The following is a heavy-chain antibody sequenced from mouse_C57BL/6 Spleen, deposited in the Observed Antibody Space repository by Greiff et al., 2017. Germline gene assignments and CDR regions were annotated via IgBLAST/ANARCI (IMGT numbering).Heavy chain of an antibody. J-gene: IGHJ3*01. CDR1: GFTFSSYA. CDR2: ISSGGDYI. D-gene: IGHD2-2*01. CDR3: TRGGDDTYAY. V-gene: IGHV5-9-1*02. Sequence: EVMLVESGEGLVKPGGSLKLSCAASGFTFSSYAMSWVRQTPEKRLEWVAYISSGGDYIYYADTVKGRFTISRDNARNTLYLQMSSLKSEDTAMYYCTRGGDDTYAYWGQGTLVTVSA.